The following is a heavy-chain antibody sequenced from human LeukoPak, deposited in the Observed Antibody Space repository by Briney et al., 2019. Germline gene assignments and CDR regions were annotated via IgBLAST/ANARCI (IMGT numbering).Heavy chain of an antibody. V-gene: IGHV1-8*01. Sequence: ASVKVSCKASGYTFSDYDVNWVRQAPGQGLEWMGWMNPTSGDTGYAQKFQGRVTINRSRSRNTAYRELSRLRPGDSALNYCSRVVMKAFYYYYMDVWGKGTTIIISS. CDR2: MNPTSGDT. D-gene: IGHD2-21*01. CDR3: SRVVMKAFYYYYMDV. CDR1: GYTFSDYD. J-gene: IGHJ6*03.